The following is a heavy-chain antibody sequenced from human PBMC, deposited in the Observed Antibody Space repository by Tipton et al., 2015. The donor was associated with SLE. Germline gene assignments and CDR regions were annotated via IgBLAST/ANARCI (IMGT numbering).Heavy chain of an antibody. J-gene: IGHJ5*02. CDR2: IYTSGST. V-gene: IGHV4-61*05. CDR3: ARGEQSSWGWFDP. CDR1: GGSISSSSYY. Sequence: TLSLTCTVSGGSISSSSYYWGWIRQPPGKGLEWIGYIYTSGSTNYNPSLKSRVTISVDTSKNQFSLKLSSVTAADTAVYYCARGEQSSWGWFDPWGQGTLVTVSS. D-gene: IGHD6-13*01.